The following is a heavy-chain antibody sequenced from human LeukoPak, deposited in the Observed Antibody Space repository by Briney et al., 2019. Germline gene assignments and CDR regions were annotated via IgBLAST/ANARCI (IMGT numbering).Heavy chain of an antibody. CDR3: ARRYCSSTSYPLWFDP. J-gene: IGHJ5*02. D-gene: IGHD2-2*01. CDR1: GYTFTGYY. CDR2: INPNSGGT. Sequence: ASVKVSCKASGYTFTGYYMHWVRQAPGQGLEWMGWINPNSGGTNYAQKFQGRVTMTRDTSISTAYMELSRLRSDDTAVYYCARRYCSSTSYPLWFDPWGQGTLVTVSS. V-gene: IGHV1-2*02.